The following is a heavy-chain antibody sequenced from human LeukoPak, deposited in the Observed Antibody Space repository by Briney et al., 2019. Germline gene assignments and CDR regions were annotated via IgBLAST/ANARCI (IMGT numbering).Heavy chain of an antibody. Sequence: SETLSLTCTVSGGSISSYYWSWIRQPPGKGLEWIGYIYYSGSTYYNPSLKSRVTISVDTSKNQFSLKLSSVTAADTAVYYCARWSSGYYDAFDIWGQGTMVTISS. V-gene: IGHV4-59*01. CDR2: IYYSGST. CDR3: ARWSSGYYDAFDI. CDR1: GGSISSYY. D-gene: IGHD3-22*01. J-gene: IGHJ3*02.